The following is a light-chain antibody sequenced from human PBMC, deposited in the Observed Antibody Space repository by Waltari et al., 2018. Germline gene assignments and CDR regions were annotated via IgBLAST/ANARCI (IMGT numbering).Light chain of an antibody. CDR1: SSDIGNYNY. Sequence: QSALTQPPSASGYPGQSVTISCTGTSSDIGNYNYVSWFQQHPGKAPKLIIYDVFERPSGVPDRFSGSKSGNTASLTVSGLQAEDEADYYCSSYGGNNNYVFGTGTQVTV. CDR3: SSYGGNNNYV. V-gene: IGLV2-8*01. J-gene: IGLJ1*01. CDR2: DVF.